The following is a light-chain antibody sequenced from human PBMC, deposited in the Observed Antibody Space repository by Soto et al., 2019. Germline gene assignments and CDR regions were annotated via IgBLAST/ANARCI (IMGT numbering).Light chain of an antibody. CDR2: GNS. CDR3: QSYDSSLSVV. V-gene: IGLV1-40*01. J-gene: IGLJ2*01. Sequence: QSVLTQPPSVSGAPGQRVTISCTGSSSNIGAGYDVHWYQQLPGTAPKLLIYGNSNRPSGVPDRFSSSKSATSASLAITGLQAEDEADYYCQSYDSSLSVVFGGGTKLTVL. CDR1: SSNIGAGYD.